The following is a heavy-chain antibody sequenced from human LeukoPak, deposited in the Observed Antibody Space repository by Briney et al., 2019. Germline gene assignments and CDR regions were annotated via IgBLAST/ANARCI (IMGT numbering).Heavy chain of an antibody. CDR3: ARAARIAAAGTTFGYFDY. CDR2: ISGNGGST. J-gene: IGHJ4*02. D-gene: IGHD6-13*01. CDR1: GFTLSSYA. Sequence: PGGSLRLSCAASGFTLSSYAMNWVRQAPGKGLEWVSAISGNGGSTYYADSVKGRFTISRDNAKNSLYLQMNSLRAEDTAVYYCARAARIAAAGTTFGYFDYWGQGTLVTVSS. V-gene: IGHV3-21*01.